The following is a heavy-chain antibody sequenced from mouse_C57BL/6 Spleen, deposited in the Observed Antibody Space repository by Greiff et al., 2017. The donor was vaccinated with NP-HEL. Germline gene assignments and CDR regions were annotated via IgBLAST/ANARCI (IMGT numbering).Heavy chain of an antibody. V-gene: IGHV1-59*01. J-gene: IGHJ2*01. Sequence: QVQLQQPGAELVRPGTSVKLSCKASGYTFTSYWMHWVKQRPGQGLEWIGVIDPSDSYTNYNQKFKGKATLTVDTSSSTAYMQLSSLTSEDSAVYYCADSYYSNYYFDYWGQGTTLTVSS. CDR1: GYTFTSYW. CDR3: ADSYYSNYYFDY. D-gene: IGHD2-5*01. CDR2: IDPSDSYT.